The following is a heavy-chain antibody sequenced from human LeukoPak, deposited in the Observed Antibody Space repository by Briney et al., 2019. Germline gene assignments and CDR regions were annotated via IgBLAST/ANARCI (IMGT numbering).Heavy chain of an antibody. CDR3: ARDWGVSARPGYMDV. J-gene: IGHJ6*03. CDR1: GGSISMYY. D-gene: IGHD6-6*01. CDR2: IYYSGST. V-gene: IGHV4-59*01. Sequence: PSETLSLTCTVAGGSISMYYWSWIRQPPGKGLEWIGYIYYSGSTNYNPSLKSRVTISVDTSKNQFSLRLSSVTAADTAVYYCARDWGVSARPGYMDVWGKGTTVTVSS.